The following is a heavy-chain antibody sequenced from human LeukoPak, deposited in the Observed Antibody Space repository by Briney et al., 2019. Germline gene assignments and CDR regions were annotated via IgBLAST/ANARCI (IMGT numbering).Heavy chain of an antibody. CDR2: IYYSGST. J-gene: IGHJ4*02. Sequence: PSETLSLTCTVSGASIISDTYYWGWIRQPPGKGLEWIGSIYYSGSTYYSPSLKSRVTMSVDTSTNQFSLKPISVTAADTALYYCARNFYASSGYYLDDFYFDFWGQGTLVTVSS. CDR3: ARNFYASSGYYLDDFYFDF. V-gene: IGHV4-39*07. D-gene: IGHD3-22*01. CDR1: GASIISDTYY.